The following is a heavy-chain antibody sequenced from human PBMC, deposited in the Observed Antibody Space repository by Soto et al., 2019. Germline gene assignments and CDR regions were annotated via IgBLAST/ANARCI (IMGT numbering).Heavy chain of an antibody. CDR2: INHSGST. D-gene: IGHD2-15*01. CDR3: ARGPDCSGGICYRFDY. V-gene: IGHV4-34*01. Sequence: QVQLQQWGAGLLKPSETLSLTCAVYGGSFSGYYWSWIRQPPGKGLEWIGEINHSGSTNYNPSLKSRVTISVDTSKNQFSLKLSSMTAADTAVYYCARGPDCSGGICYRFDYWGQGTLVTVSS. J-gene: IGHJ4*02. CDR1: GGSFSGYY.